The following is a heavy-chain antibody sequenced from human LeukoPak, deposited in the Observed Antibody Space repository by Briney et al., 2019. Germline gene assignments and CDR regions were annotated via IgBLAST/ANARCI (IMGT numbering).Heavy chain of an antibody. CDR2: ISGSGDNT. D-gene: IGHD3-22*01. J-gene: IGHJ3*02. CDR1: GFTFSNYA. Sequence: GGSLRLSCAASGFTFSNYAMSWVRQAPGKGLEWVSAISGSGDNTHYADSVKGRFTISRDNAKNTLYLQMNSLRAEDTAVYYCARGTYDSSGLDAFDIWGQGTMVTVSS. V-gene: IGHV3-23*01. CDR3: ARGTYDSSGLDAFDI.